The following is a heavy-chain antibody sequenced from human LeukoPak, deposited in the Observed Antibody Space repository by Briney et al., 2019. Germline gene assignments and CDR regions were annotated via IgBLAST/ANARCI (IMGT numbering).Heavy chain of an antibody. CDR3: AIRYSGSYNDY. V-gene: IGHV5-51*01. J-gene: IGHJ4*02. D-gene: IGHD1-26*01. CDR2: IYPGDSDI. Sequence: GESLRISCRGSGYSFATHWIGWVRQLPGKGLEWMGIIYPGDSDIRYSPSFQGQVTISADKSISTAYLQWSSLKASDTAMYYCAIRYSGSYNDYWGQGTLVTVSS. CDR1: GYSFATHW.